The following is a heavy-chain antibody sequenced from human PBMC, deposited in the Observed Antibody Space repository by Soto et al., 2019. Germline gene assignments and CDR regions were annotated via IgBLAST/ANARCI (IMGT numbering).Heavy chain of an antibody. CDR3: ARDLLGSSSYYSYGMDV. CDR2: TSSSSSYI. CDR1: GFTFSSYS. J-gene: IGHJ6*02. D-gene: IGHD1-26*01. V-gene: IGHV3-21*01. Sequence: GGSLRLSCAASGFTFSSYSMNWVRQAPGKGLEWVSSTSSSSSYIYYADSVKGRFTISRDNAKNSLYLQMNSLRAEDTAVYYCARDLLGSSSYYSYGMDVWGQGTTVTVSS.